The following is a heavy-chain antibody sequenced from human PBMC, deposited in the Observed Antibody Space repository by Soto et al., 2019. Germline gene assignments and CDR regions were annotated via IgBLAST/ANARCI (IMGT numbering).Heavy chain of an antibody. D-gene: IGHD3-16*01. J-gene: IGHJ6*02. V-gene: IGHV3-23*01. CDR3: WKPPMITAYYYYYGMDV. CDR2: ISGSGIST. CDR1: GFPFSTYP. Sequence: GGSLRLSCAASGFPFSTYPMSWVRQAPGKGLEWVSGISGSGISTYYADSVKGRFTIFRDNSENTVSLQMDSLRGEDTAVYYCWKPPMITAYYYYYGMDVWGQGTTVTVSS.